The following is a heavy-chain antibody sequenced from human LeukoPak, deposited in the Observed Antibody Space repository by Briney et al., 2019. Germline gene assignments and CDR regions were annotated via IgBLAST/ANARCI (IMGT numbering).Heavy chain of an antibody. CDR3: ARVRFYDLGNYAFDI. J-gene: IGHJ3*02. CDR2: IDARSGIT. Sequence: GGSLRLSCAASGFTFTIFGLNWVRQAPGRGPEWVSYIDARSGITYYADSVQGRFTLSRDNARESVFLQMDSLRAEDTAVYYCARVRFYDLGNYAFDIWGQGTMVTVSS. CDR1: GFTFTIFG. V-gene: IGHV3-48*01. D-gene: IGHD3-16*01.